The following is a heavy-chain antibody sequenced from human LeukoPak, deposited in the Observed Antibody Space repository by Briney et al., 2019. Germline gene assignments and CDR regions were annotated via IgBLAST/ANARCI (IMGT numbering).Heavy chain of an antibody. CDR3: ARQLYSSATV. V-gene: IGHV4-39*01. D-gene: IGHD6-25*01. CDR2: IYHSWNT. Sequence: SENLSLTCTVSGDSISSSNYLWGWIRQPPGKGLEWVGNIYHSWNTFYNPSLKSRVTISADTSKNQFSLKLTFVTVADTAVYYCARQLYSSATVWGQGTTVIVSS. J-gene: IGHJ6*02. CDR1: GDSISSSNYL.